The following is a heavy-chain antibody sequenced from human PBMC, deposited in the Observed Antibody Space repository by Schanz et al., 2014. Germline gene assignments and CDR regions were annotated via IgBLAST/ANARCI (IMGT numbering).Heavy chain of an antibody. CDR1: GYTFTRSG. CDR2: IGGSDGNT. Sequence: QVQLVQSGGEVKTPGASVKVSCKASGYTFTRSGISWVRQAPGQGLEWMGWIGGSDGNTNFAQKFQGRVTMTTDTSTSTVYMELRSLTSDDSAVYYCARDLDQWDGNYLDYWGQGTLXTVSS. V-gene: IGHV1-18*01. CDR3: ARDLDQWDGNYLDY. J-gene: IGHJ4*02. D-gene: IGHD1-26*01.